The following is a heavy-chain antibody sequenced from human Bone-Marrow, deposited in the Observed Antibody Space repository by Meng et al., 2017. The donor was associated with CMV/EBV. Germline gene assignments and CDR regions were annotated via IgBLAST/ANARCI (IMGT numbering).Heavy chain of an antibody. D-gene: IGHD3-10*01. V-gene: IGHV5-51*01. CDR3: AKHSTSTGIDH. J-gene: IGHJ4*02. CDR1: GYSFITSY. CDR2: IYPDDSDT. Sequence: GESLKISCKSSGYSFITSYIAWVRQMPGKGLEWMGIIYPDDSDTTYSPSFQGQVTMSVDKSLNAAYLQWSSLTASDTATYSCAKHSTSTGIDHWGQGTQVTVSS.